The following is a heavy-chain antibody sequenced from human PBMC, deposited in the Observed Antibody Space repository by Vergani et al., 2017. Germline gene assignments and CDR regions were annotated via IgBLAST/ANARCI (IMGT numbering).Heavy chain of an antibody. V-gene: IGHV4-61*02. D-gene: IGHD2-21*01. Sequence: QAQLQESGPRLVKPSQTLTLTCSFSGGSLDIHSETWGWIRQPAGEGLEWIGLIDVKGNSNFSPSLESRVTMSEDASRSGFSLHLRSVTTSDTAVYYCVRVLHTSYILGAFDIWGQGIKVTVSS. CDR1: GGSLDIHSET. CDR2: IDVKGNS. J-gene: IGHJ3*02. CDR3: VRVLHTSYILGAFDI.